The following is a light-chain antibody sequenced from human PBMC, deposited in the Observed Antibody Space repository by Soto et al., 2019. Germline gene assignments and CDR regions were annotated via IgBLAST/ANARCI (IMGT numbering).Light chain of an antibody. J-gene: IGKJ1*01. CDR2: AAT. CDR1: QVITND. V-gene: IGKV1-17*01. Sequence: IQVNMSASSLSATIGDRVTITCRSSQVITNDLGWYQQKPGKAPKRLIYAATTLQSGVPSRFSGSGSGTEFTLTISSLQPEDFATYYCLQHNTYPWTFGQGTKVDIK. CDR3: LQHNTYPWT.